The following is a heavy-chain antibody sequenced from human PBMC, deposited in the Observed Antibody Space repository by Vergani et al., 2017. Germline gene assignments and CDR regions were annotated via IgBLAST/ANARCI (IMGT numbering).Heavy chain of an antibody. CDR1: WFSLTTYGMR. J-gene: IGHJ4*02. CDR2: IDWDDDT. D-gene: IGHD3-22*01. CDR3: ARTLSDSRGYYLDY. Sequence: QVTFNESGPALVKPTQTLTLTLTFSWFSLTTYGMRVSWIRQPPGNALEWLARIDWDDDTYYRTSLRTRLTISKDTFKNQVALTMTNMDPVDTATYYCARTLSDSRGYYLDYWGQGTLVTVSS. V-gene: IGHV2-70*04.